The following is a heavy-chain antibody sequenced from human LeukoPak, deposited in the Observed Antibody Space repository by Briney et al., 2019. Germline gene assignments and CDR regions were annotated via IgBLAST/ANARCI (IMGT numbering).Heavy chain of an antibody. CDR2: ISSTTSTI. Sequence: PGGSLTLSCAASGFTFSSYSMNWVRQAPGKGLEWVSYISSTTSTIYYADSVKGRFTISRDNAKNSLYLQMNSLRAEDTAVYYCARDVTYYGGDWFDPWGQGTLVTVSS. CDR3: ARDVTYYGGDWFDP. J-gene: IGHJ5*02. V-gene: IGHV3-48*04. CDR1: GFTFSSYS. D-gene: IGHD4-23*01.